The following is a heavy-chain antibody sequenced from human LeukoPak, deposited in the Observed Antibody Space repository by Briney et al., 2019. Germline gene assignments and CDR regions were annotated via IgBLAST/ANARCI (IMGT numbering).Heavy chain of an antibody. Sequence: ASVTVSCKVSGYALTELSMHWVRQAPGKGLEWMGGFDPEDGETIYAQKFQGRVTMTEDTSTDTAYMELSSLRSEDTAVYYCATGPRVGASIFDYWGQGTLVTVSS. CDR2: FDPEDGET. CDR1: GYALTELS. D-gene: IGHD1-26*01. CDR3: ATGPRVGASIFDY. J-gene: IGHJ4*02. V-gene: IGHV1-24*01.